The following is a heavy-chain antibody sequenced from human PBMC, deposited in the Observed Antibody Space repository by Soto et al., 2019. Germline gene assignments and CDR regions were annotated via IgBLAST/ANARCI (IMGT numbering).Heavy chain of an antibody. CDR1: GYTFSNYG. V-gene: IGHV1-18*01. J-gene: IGHJ4*02. Sequence: QVQLVQSGAEVKKPGASVKVSCKASGYTFSNYGFSWLRQAPGQGLEWIGWIYIDDTTYAQNLKGRVSMTTDTYTSTSYMELRSLTSDDTAVYYCARDRDWNLDYWGQGTLGTVSS. CDR2: IYIDDT. D-gene: IGHD1-1*01. CDR3: ARDRDWNLDY.